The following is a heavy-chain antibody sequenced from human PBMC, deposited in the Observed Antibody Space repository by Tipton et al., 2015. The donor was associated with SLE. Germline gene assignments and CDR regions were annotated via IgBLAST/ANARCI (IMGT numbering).Heavy chain of an antibody. J-gene: IGHJ4*02. CDR1: GGPFSGYY. CDR3: ARVFGYCSSTSCSHKHFDY. D-gene: IGHD2-2*03. CDR2: INHSGST. V-gene: IGHV4-34*01. Sequence: TLSLTCAVYGGPFSGYYWSWIRQPPGKGLEWIGEINHSGSTNYNPSLKSRVTISVDTSKNQFSLKLSSVTAADTAVYYCARVFGYCSSTSCSHKHFDYWGQGTLVTVSS.